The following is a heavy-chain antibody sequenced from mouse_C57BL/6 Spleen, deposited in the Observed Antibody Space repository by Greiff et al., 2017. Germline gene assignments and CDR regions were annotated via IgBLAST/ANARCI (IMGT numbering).Heavy chain of an antibody. CDR1: GFTFSDYG. Sequence: EVQLVESGGGLVKPGGSLKLSCAASGFTFSDYGMHWVRQAPDKGLEWVAYISSGSSTIYYADTVKGRFTISRDNAKNTLFLRMTSLESEATDMXDCASLYYDYAMDYWGQGTSVTVSS. CDR2: ISSGSSTI. V-gene: IGHV5-17*01. J-gene: IGHJ4*01. CDR3: ASLYYDYAMDY. D-gene: IGHD2-4*01.